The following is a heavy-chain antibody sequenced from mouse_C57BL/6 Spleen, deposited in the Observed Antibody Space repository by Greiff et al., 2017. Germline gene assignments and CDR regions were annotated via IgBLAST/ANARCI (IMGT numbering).Heavy chain of an antibody. Sequence: VQGVESGPGLVAPSQSLSITCTVSGFSLTSYAISWVRQPPGKGLEWLGVIWTGGGTNYNSALKSRLSISKDNSKSQVFLKMNSLQTDDTARYYCARNPPHYYGSSHWYFDVWGTGTTVTVAS. CDR2: IWTGGGT. J-gene: IGHJ1*03. D-gene: IGHD1-1*01. V-gene: IGHV2-9-1*01. CDR3: ARNPPHYYGSSHWYFDV. CDR1: GFSLTSYA.